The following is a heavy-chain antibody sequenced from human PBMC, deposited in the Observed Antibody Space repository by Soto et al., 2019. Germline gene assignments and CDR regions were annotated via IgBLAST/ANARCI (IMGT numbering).Heavy chain of an antibody. J-gene: IGHJ5*02. CDR1: GFTFSSYA. Sequence: GGSLRLSCSASGFTFSSYAMHWVRQAPGKGLEYVSAISSNGGSAYYADSVKGRFTISRDNSKNTLYLQMSSLRAEDTAVYYCVKGYNWHPPCWFDPWGQGTLVTVSS. CDR3: VKGYNWHPPCWFDP. V-gene: IGHV3-64D*06. D-gene: IGHD1-20*01. CDR2: ISSNGGSA.